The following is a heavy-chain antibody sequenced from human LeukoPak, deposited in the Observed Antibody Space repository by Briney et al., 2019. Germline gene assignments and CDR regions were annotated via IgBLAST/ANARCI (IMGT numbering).Heavy chain of an antibody. V-gene: IGHV3-11*04. CDR1: GFTFSDYY. D-gene: IGHD3-3*01. CDR3: AKVGESRITIFGVVMENDY. J-gene: IGHJ4*02. CDR2: ISSSGSTI. Sequence: GGSLRLSCAASGFTFSDYYMSWIRQAPGKGLEWVSYISSSGSTIYYADSVKGRFTISRDNAKNSLYLQMNSLRAEDTAVYYCAKVGESRITIFGVVMENDYWGQGTLVTVSS.